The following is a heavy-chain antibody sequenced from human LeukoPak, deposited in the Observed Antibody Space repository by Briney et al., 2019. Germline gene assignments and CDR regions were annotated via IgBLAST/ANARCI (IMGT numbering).Heavy chain of an antibody. V-gene: IGHV4-59*01. CDR3: ARAAAGTDY. Sequence: SEALSLTCIVSGGSLSSSFWNWFRQPPGKGLEWIGYISHGGTTNYSPSLKSRVTISVATSKNPFSLKLSSVTTADSAVDDGARAAAGTDYWGQGTLVTVSS. D-gene: IGHD6-13*01. J-gene: IGHJ4*02. CDR1: GGSLSSSF. CDR2: ISHGGTT.